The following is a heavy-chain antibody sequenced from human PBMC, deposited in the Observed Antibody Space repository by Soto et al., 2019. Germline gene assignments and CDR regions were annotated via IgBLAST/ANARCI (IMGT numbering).Heavy chain of an antibody. V-gene: IGHV3-21*01. CDR3: ASRYCSSTNCYAFDV. CDR2: ISSGGTYT. D-gene: IGHD2-2*01. CDR1: GFTFSDFS. J-gene: IGHJ3*01. Sequence: VPLVESGGGLVKPGGSLRLSCAASGFTFSDFSMNWVRRAPGKGLEWVSSISSGGTYTYYADSVKGRFTISRDNAKNSLYLQMNSLRAEDSAVYYCASRYCSSTNCYAFDVWGQGTMVTVSS.